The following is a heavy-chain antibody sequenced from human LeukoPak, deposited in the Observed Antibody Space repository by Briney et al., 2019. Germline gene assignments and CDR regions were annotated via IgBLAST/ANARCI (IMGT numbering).Heavy chain of an antibody. Sequence: PGESLKISCKGSGYSFTSYWIGLVRQMPGKGLEWMGIIYPGDSDTRYSPSFQGQVTISADKSISTAYLQWSSLKASDTAMYYCARMTYYDILTGYSGFDYWGQGTLVTVSS. V-gene: IGHV5-51*01. CDR3: ARMTYYDILTGYSGFDY. CDR1: GYSFTSYW. D-gene: IGHD3-9*01. CDR2: IYPGDSDT. J-gene: IGHJ4*02.